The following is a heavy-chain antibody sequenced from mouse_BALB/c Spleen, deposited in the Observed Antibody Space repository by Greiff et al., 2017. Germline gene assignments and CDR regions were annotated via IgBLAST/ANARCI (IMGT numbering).Heavy chain of an antibody. V-gene: IGHV1-69*02. D-gene: IGHD4-1*01. J-gene: IGHJ4*01. CDR1: GYTLTSYW. Sequence: VKLQQSGAELVRPGASVKLSCKASGYTLTSYWINWVKQRPGQGLEWIGNIYPSDSYTNYNQKFKDKATLTVDKSSSTAYMQLSSPTSEDSAVYYCTRLGLAMDYWGQGTSGTVSS. CDR3: TRLGLAMDY. CDR2: IYPSDSYT.